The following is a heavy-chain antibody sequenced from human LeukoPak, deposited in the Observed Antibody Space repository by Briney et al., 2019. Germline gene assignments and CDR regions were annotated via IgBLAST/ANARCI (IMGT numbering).Heavy chain of an antibody. CDR3: VVLGIFPLDP. Sequence: GGSLRLSCAASGFSINTYWMHWVRQAPGKGLVWVSRIKSDGSITDYADSVKGRFTISRDNTKNTLYLQMNSLRAEDTAVYYCVVLGIFPLDPWGQRTLGTVSS. D-gene: IGHD3-10*01. V-gene: IGHV3-74*01. CDR1: GFSINTYW. CDR2: IKSDGSIT. J-gene: IGHJ5*02.